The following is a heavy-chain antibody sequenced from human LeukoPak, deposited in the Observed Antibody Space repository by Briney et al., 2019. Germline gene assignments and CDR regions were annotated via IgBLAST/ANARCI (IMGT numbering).Heavy chain of an antibody. J-gene: IGHJ4*02. D-gene: IGHD6-13*01. CDR3: ARDLDSRFDY. CDR1: GFTFSSYS. Sequence: GGALRLSCAASGFTFSSYSMNWVRQAPGKGLEWVSSISSSSSYIYYADSVKGRFTISRDNAKNSLYLQMNSLRAEDTAVYYCARDLDSRFDYWGQGTLVTVSS. V-gene: IGHV3-21*01. CDR2: ISSSSSYI.